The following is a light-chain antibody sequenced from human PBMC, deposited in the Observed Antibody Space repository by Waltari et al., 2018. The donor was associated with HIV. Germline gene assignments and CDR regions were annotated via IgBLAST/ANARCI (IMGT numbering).Light chain of an antibody. CDR2: VISDGSH. V-gene: IGLV4-69*01. CDR1: SGHTKYG. Sequence: QLVLTQSPSASASLGGSVKLTCSLDSGHTKYGIAWHQQRPGKGPRFWMRVISDGSHFKGDGVPDRCSGSSAGAERYLTISSLQSDDEADYYCQTWGAGDHVFGGGTRLTVL. CDR3: QTWGAGDHV. J-gene: IGLJ2*01.